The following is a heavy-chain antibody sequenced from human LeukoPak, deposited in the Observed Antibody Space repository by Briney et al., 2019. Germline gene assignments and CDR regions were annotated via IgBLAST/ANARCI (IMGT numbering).Heavy chain of an antibody. V-gene: IGHV3-7*01. CDR2: IRQDGSQK. Sequence: GSLSLSCAASGFTFSSYWMSWVRQAPGKGLEWVANIRQDGSQKYYVDSVKGRFTISRDNAKNSLYLQMNSLRAEDTAVYYCARESEIRFLEWLFVFDYWGKGTLVTVSS. D-gene: IGHD3-3*01. CDR3: ARESEIRFLEWLFVFDY. J-gene: IGHJ4*02. CDR1: GFTFSSYW.